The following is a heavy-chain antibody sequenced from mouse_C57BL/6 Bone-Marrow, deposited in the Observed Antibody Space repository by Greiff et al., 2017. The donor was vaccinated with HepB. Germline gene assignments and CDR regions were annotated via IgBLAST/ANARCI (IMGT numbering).Heavy chain of an antibody. D-gene: IGHD2-3*01. CDR3: ARRGWLSFFDY. CDR1: GYTFTDYN. CDR2: INPNNGGT. Sequence: VQLKESGPELVKPGASVKMSCKASGYTFTDYNMHWVKQSHGKSLEWIGYINPNNGGTSYNQKFKGKATLTVNKSSSTAYMELRSLTSEDSAVYYCARRGWLSFFDYWGQGTTLTVSS. V-gene: IGHV1-22*01. J-gene: IGHJ2*01.